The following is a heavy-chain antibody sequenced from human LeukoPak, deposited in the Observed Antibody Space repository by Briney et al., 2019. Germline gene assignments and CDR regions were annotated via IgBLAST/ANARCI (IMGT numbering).Heavy chain of an antibody. CDR1: GFTFSSYA. D-gene: IGHD5-18*01. J-gene: IGHJ4*02. V-gene: IGHV3-64*01. CDR2: ISSNGGST. CDR3: VRGGYSYGSPYFDY. Sequence: GGSLRLSCAASGFTFSSYAMHWVRQAPGKGLEYVSAISSNGGSTYYANSVKGRFTISRDNSKNTLYLQMGSLRAEGMAVYYCVRGGYSYGSPYFDYWGQGTLVTVSS.